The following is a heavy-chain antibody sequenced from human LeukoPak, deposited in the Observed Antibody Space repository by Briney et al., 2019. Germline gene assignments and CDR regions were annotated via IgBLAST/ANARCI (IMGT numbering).Heavy chain of an antibody. J-gene: IGHJ4*02. CDR2: INPNSGGT. V-gene: IGHV1-2*02. CDR3: ARDRYYDSSGSPNY. CDR1: GYTFTGYY. Sequence: GASVKVSCKASGYTFTGYYMHWVRQAPGQGLEWMGWINPNSGGTNYAQKFQGRVTMTRDTSISTAYMELSRLRSDDTAVYYRARDRYYDSSGSPNYWGQGTLVTVSS. D-gene: IGHD3-22*01.